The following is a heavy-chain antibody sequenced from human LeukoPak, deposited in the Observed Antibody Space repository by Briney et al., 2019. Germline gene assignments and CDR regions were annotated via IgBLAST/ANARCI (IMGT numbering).Heavy chain of an antibody. CDR3: AKSRGWQGYYSGGSCYGPSGWFDP. Sequence: GGSLRLSCAASGFTFSSYAMSWVRQAPGKGLEWVSAISGSGGSTYYADSVKGRFTISRDNSKNTLYLQMNSLRAEDTAVYYCAKSRGWQGYYSGGSCYGPSGWFDPWGQGTLVTVSS. CDR2: ISGSGGST. J-gene: IGHJ5*02. D-gene: IGHD2-15*01. CDR1: GFTFSSYA. V-gene: IGHV3-23*01.